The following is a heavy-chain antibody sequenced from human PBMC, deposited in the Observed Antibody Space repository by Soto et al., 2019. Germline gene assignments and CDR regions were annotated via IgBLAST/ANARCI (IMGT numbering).Heavy chain of an antibody. V-gene: IGHV1-69*02. CDR3: ARGTSGSYDYYYYGMDV. J-gene: IGHJ6*02. CDR2: IIPILGIA. D-gene: IGHD1-26*01. Sequence: QVQLVQSGAEVKKPGSSVKVSCKASGGTFSSYTISWVRQAPGQGPEWMGRIIPILGIANYAQKFQGRVTITADKSTSTAYMELSSLRSEDTAVYYCARGTSGSYDYYYYGMDVWGQGTTVTVSS. CDR1: GGTFSSYT.